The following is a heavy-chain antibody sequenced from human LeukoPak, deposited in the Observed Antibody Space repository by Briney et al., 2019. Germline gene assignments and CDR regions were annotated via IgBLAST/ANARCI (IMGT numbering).Heavy chain of an antibody. CDR2: ISAYNGNT. CDR3: ARFSGWDIVVVPAADLFDY. J-gene: IGHJ4*02. D-gene: IGHD2-2*01. Sequence: VSVKVSCKASGYTFTSYGISWVRQAPGQGLEWMGWISAYNGNTNYAQKLQGRVTMTTDTSTSTAYMELRSLRCDDTAVYYCARFSGWDIVVVPAADLFDYWGQGTLVTVSS. V-gene: IGHV1-18*04. CDR1: GYTFTSYG.